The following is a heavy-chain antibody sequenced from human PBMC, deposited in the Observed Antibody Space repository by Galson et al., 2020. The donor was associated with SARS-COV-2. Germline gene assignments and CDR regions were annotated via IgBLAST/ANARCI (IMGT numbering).Heavy chain of an antibody. CDR3: ARSTCGGSCRLNYYGMDV. CDR1: GGSFSGYY. CDR2: INHSGDT. D-gene: IGHD2-15*01. J-gene: IGHJ6*02. V-gene: IGHV4-34*01. Sequence: SETLSLTCAVFGGSFSGYYWSWIRQSPGKGLEWIGEINHSGDTHYNPSLKSRVTMSVDTSKNQFSLKLNSVTAADTAVYYCARSTCGGSCRLNYYGMDVWAQGTTVTVSS.